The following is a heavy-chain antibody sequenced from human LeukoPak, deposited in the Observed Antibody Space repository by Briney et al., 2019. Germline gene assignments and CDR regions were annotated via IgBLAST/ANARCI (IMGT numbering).Heavy chain of an antibody. CDR3: ARDGRYYGRAAFDI. CDR2: IYYSGST. CDR1: GGSISSHY. Sequence: PSETLSLTCTVSGGSISSHYWSWLRQPPGKGLEWIGYIYYSGSTNYNPSLKSRVTISVDTSKNQFSLKLSSVTAADTAVYYCARDGRYYGRAAFDIWGQGTMVTVSS. V-gene: IGHV4-59*11. D-gene: IGHD3-10*01. J-gene: IGHJ3*02.